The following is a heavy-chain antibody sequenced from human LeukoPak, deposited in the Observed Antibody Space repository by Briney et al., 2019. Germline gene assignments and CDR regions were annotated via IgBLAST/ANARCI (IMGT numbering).Heavy chain of an antibody. CDR3: ATIGHWFRSTDH. CDR1: GGSINSETYY. Sequence: SETLSLTCAVSGGSINSETYYWAWIRQNPGKGLEWIGGTYYGERTFYNPSLKSRVTLSVDTSKNQFSLNLASMTAADTAVYYCATIGHWFRSTDHWGQGTLVTVSS. J-gene: IGHJ4*02. D-gene: IGHD5/OR15-5a*01. V-gene: IGHV4-39*01. CDR2: TYYGERT.